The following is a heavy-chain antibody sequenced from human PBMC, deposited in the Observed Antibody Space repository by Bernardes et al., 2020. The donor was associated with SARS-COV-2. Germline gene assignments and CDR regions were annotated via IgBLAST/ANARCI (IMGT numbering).Heavy chain of an antibody. V-gene: IGHV1-2*02. J-gene: IGHJ6*02. D-gene: IGHD3-3*01. Sequence: ASVKVSCKASGYTFTGYYIHWVRQAPGQGLEWMGWINPNSGGTNYAQKFQGRVTMTRDTSISTAYMELSRLRSDDTAVYYCARAGATIFGVGIPSYYYYGMDVWGQGTTVTVSS. CDR3: ARAGATIFGVGIPSYYYYGMDV. CDR1: GYTFTGYY. CDR2: INPNSGGT.